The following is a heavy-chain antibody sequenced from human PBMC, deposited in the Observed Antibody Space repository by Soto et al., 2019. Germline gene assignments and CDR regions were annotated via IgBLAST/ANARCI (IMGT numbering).Heavy chain of an antibody. CDR3: ARDRGEAYYYDSSGYLGGSDAFDI. J-gene: IGHJ3*02. CDR2: ISYDGSNK. Sequence: PGGALGVACSSSGVTFSSYAMHWVRQAPGKGLEWVAVISYDGSNKYYADSVKGRFTISRDNSKNTLYLQMNSLRAEDTAVYYCARDRGEAYYYDSSGYLGGSDAFDIWGQGTMVTVSS. D-gene: IGHD3-22*01. CDR1: GVTFSSYA. V-gene: IGHV3-30-3*01.